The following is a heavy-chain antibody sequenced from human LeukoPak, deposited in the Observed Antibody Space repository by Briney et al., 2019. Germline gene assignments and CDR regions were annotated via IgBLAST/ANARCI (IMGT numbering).Heavy chain of an antibody. CDR3: ARKSASGNYPLDY. Sequence: AGSLTLSCAGSGFNFGSYYMTWLRQAPGQGLEWVSVIRSDSTTTFYADSVKGRFTISRDNAKNTVFLQMSSLRAEDTALYYCARKSASGNYPLDYWGQGTLVTVSS. D-gene: IGHD3-10*01. CDR2: IRSDSTTT. J-gene: IGHJ4*02. CDR1: GFNFGSYY. V-gene: IGHV3-23*01.